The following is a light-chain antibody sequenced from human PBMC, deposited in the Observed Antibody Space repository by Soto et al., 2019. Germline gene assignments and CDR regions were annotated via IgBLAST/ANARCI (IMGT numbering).Light chain of an antibody. Sequence: ELVVTQSPATLSVSPGERVTLSCRASQSVSSSLAWYQQRPGQAPRLLIYDTSTRAAGIAARFSGSGSGTEFTLTISSLQSEDFAVYYCQQYVHWPPGTFGQGTKVDIK. CDR1: QSVSSS. V-gene: IGKV3-15*01. CDR2: DTS. J-gene: IGKJ1*01. CDR3: QQYVHWPPGT.